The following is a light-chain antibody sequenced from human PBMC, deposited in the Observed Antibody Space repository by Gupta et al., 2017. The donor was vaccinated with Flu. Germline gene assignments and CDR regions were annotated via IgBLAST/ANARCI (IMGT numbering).Light chain of an antibody. V-gene: IGLV2-14*01. CDR1: SSDIGTYTF. CDR3: SSYSTGSTLVV. Sequence: QSALTQPASVSGSPGQSITISCTVTSSDIGTYTFVSWYQQHPGKAPKLMIYEVNNRPSGVSNRFSGSKSGNTASLTISGLQAEDEADYYCSSYSTGSTLVVFGGGTKLTVL. CDR2: EVN. J-gene: IGLJ2*01.